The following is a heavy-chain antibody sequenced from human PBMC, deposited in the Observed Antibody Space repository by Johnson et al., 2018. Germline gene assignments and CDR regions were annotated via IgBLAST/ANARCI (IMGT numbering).Heavy chain of an antibody. D-gene: IGHD4-11*01. CDR1: GFTFSPYS. J-gene: IGHJ6*02. Sequence: VQLVESGGGLVKPGGSLRLSCAASGFTFSPYSMNWVRQAPGKGLEWVSSISSSGSYIFYADSVKGRFTISRDNAKNSLYLQINSRRAEDTAVYYCARPGVTVTTSYYYDAMDVWGQGTTVTVSS. CDR3: ARPGVTVTTSYYYDAMDV. V-gene: IGHV3-21*01. CDR2: ISSSGSYI.